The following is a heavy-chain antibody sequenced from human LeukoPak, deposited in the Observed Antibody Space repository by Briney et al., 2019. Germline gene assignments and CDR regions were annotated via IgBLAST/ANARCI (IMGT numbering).Heavy chain of an antibody. V-gene: IGHV3-23*01. CDR1: GFTFSSYA. J-gene: IGHJ6*02. CDR3: AKVDYGDYGMDV. CDR2: ISGSGGST. D-gene: IGHD4-17*01. Sequence: PGGSLRLSCAASGFTFSSYAMSWVRQAPGKGLEWVSAISGSGGSTYHADSVKGRFTISRDNSKNTLYLQMNSLRAEDTAVYYCAKVDYGDYGMDVWGQGTTVTVSS.